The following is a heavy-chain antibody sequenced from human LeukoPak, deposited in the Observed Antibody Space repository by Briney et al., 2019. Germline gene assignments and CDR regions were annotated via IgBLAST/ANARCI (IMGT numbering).Heavy chain of an antibody. J-gene: IGHJ4*02. V-gene: IGHV1-69*02. CDR3: ARAYSSSWSPLGY. Sequence: SVKVSCKASGGTFSSYTISWVRQAPGQGLEWMGRMIPILGIANYAQKFQGRVTITADKSTSTAYMELSSLRSEDTAVYYRARAYSSSWSPLGYWRQGTLVTVSS. D-gene: IGHD6-13*01. CDR1: GGTFSSYT. CDR2: MIPILGIA.